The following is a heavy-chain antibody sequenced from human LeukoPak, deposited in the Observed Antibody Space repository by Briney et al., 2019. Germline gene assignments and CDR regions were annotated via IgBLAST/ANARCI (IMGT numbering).Heavy chain of an antibody. CDR3: AREGAGSALPFDY. D-gene: IGHD6-25*01. J-gene: IGHJ4*02. Sequence: PSETLSLTCAVYGGSFSGYYWSWIRQPPGKGLEWIGEINHSGSTNYNPSLKSRVTISVDTSKNQFSLKLSSVTAADTAVYYCAREGAGSALPFDYWGQGTLVTVSS. CDR2: INHSGST. V-gene: IGHV4-34*01. CDR1: GGSFSGYY.